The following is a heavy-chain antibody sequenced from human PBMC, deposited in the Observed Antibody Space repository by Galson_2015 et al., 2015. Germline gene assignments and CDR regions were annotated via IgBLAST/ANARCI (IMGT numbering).Heavy chain of an antibody. CDR3: ARDIRTVTPGSNWFDP. V-gene: IGHV1-2*06. J-gene: IGHJ5*02. CDR1: GYSFTGYY. Sequence: SVKVSCKASGYSFTGYYMHWVRQAPGQGLEWMGRINPNSGDTNYAQKFQGRVTMTRDTSITTAYMELSRLRSDDTATYYCARDIRTVTPGSNWFDPWGQGTLVTVSS. CDR2: INPNSGDT. D-gene: IGHD3-10*01.